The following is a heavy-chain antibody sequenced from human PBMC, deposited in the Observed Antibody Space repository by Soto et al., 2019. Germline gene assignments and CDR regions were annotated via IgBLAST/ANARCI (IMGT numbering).Heavy chain of an antibody. J-gene: IGHJ5*02. V-gene: IGHV4-39*01. CDR2: IYYSGST. D-gene: IGHD6-19*01. CDR3: ARHYSSGSRNWFNP. Sequence: SETLSLTCSVSGGSINSSSYFWGWVRQPPGRGLEWIGSIYYSGSTYYNPSLRSRVTISVDTSKDQFSLKLSSLTAADTAVFYCARHYSSGSRNWFNPSGQGTLVTV. CDR1: GGSINSSSYF.